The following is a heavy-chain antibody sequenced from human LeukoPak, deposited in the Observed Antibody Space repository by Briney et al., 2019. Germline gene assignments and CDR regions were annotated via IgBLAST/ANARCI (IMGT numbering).Heavy chain of an antibody. CDR1: GGSFSGYY. V-gene: IGHV4-34*01. J-gene: IGHJ4*02. CDR3: ARMYYYDSSGYSDFDY. Sequence: PSETLSLTCAVYGGSFSGYYWSWIRQPPGKGLEWIGEINHSGSTNYNPSLKSRVTISVDTSKNQFSLKLSSVTAADTAVYYCARMYYYDSSGYSDFDYWGQGTLVTVSS. CDR2: INHSGST. D-gene: IGHD3-22*01.